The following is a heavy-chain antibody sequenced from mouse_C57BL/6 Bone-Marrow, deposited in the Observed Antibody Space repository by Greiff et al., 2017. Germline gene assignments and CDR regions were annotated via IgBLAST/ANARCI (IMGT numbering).Heavy chain of an antibody. CDR3: ARIDYSKGGPWFAY. V-gene: IGHV8-8*01. CDR1: GFSLSTFGMG. J-gene: IGHJ3*01. Sequence: QVTLKECGPGILQPSQTLSLTCSFSGFSLSTFGMGVGWHRQPAGKGLEWLAHIWWDDDKYYNPALKSLLTTSKDTSKNQVFLKIANVDTADTATYYCARIDYSKGGPWFAYWGQGTLVTVSA. D-gene: IGHD2-5*01. CDR2: IWWDDDK.